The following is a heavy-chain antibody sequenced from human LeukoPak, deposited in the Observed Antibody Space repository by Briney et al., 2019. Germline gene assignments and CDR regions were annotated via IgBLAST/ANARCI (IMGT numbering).Heavy chain of an antibody. CDR3: AREKIGYYDGSGRGWFDY. CDR2: VYTSGST. D-gene: IGHD3-22*01. CDR1: GGSISSDNYS. J-gene: IGHJ5*01. Sequence: SQTLSLTCTVSGGSISSDNYSWSWIRQPAGKGLEWIGRVYTSGSTNYNPSLKSRVTISVDTSKKQFSLKLSSVTAADTAVYYCAREKIGYYDGSGRGWFDYWGQGTLVTVSS. V-gene: IGHV4-61*02.